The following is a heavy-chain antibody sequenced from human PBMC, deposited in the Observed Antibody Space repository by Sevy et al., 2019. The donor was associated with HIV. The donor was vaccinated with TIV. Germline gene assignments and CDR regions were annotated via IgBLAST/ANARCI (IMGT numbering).Heavy chain of an antibody. J-gene: IGHJ4*02. CDR3: VRGKLGATIEDKSFDY. V-gene: IGHV4-34*01. CDR1: GGTFSGHY. Sequence: SETLSLTCAVYGGTFSGHYWSWIRQPPGKRLEWIGQINHSGGTNYNLSLKSRVTISADTSKNQFSLKLTSVTAADTAAYYCVRGKLGATIEDKSFDYWGRGTLVTVSS. D-gene: IGHD1-26*01. CDR2: INHSGGT.